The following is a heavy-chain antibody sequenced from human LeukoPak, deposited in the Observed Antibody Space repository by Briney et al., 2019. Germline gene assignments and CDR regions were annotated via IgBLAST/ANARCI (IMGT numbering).Heavy chain of an antibody. D-gene: IGHD3-16*01. CDR3: ARDWDYGMDV. CDR1: GFTFSSYW. J-gene: IGHJ6*02. V-gene: IGHV3-7*01. CDR2: INHNGNVN. Sequence: GSLRLSCAASGFTFSSYWMNWARQAPGKGLEWVASINHNGNVNYYVDSVKGRFTISRDNAKNSLYLQMNSLRAEDTAVYYCARDWDYGMDVWGQGTTVTVSS.